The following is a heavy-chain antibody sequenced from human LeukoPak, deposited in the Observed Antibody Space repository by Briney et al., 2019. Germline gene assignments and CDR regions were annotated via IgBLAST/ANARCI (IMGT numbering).Heavy chain of an antibody. CDR2: INTDGSTT. J-gene: IGHJ5*02. CDR1: GFTFSSYA. D-gene: IGHD2-2*01. CDR3: ARPHVPTASTNWFDP. Sequence: PGGSLRLSCAASGFTFSSYAMSWVRQAPGKGLLWVSRINTDGSTTTYADSVKGRFTISRDNAKNTLYLQMNSLRAEDTAVYYCARPHVPTASTNWFDPWGQGTLVTVSS. V-gene: IGHV3-74*01.